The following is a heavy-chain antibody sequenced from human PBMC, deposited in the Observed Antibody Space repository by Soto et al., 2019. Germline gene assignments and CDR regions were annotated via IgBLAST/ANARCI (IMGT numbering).Heavy chain of an antibody. Sequence: QVQLVQSGAEVKKPGSSVKVSCKASGGTFSSYTISRVRHAPGQGLEWMGRIIPILGIANYAQKFQGRVTITADKSTSTAFMELSSLRSEDTAVYYCARDLGRDGYTTLWGQGTLVTVSS. J-gene: IGHJ4*02. CDR2: IIPILGIA. CDR1: GGTFSSYT. CDR3: ARDLGRDGYTTL. D-gene: IGHD5-12*01. V-gene: IGHV1-69*08.